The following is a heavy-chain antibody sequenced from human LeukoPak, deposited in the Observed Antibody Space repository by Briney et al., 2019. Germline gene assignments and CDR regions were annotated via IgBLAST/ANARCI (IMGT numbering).Heavy chain of an antibody. CDR2: ILYSGST. D-gene: IGHD6-13*01. CDR3: ARVGGYSSPLQH. Sequence: SETLSLTCTVSGGSISSYYWSWIRQPPGKGLEWIGYILYSGSTNYNPSLKSRVTISVDTSKNQFSLKLSSVTAADTAVYYCARVGGYSSPLQHWGQGTLVTVSS. V-gene: IGHV4-59*01. CDR1: GGSISSYY. J-gene: IGHJ1*01.